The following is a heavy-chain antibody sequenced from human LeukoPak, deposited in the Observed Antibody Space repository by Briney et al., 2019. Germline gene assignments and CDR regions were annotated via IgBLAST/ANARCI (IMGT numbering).Heavy chain of an antibody. V-gene: IGHV4-59*08. Sequence: SETLSLTCTVSGGSVSGYYWSWIRRPPGRGLEWIGYIFYSGTTLYSPSLKSRVTMSVDTSENQFSLKLSSVTAADTAVYYCARHDVVPVIRRGFDFWGQGILVT. J-gene: IGHJ4*02. CDR3: ARHDVVPVIRRGFDF. D-gene: IGHD2-21*02. CDR2: IFYSGTT. CDR1: GGSVSGYY.